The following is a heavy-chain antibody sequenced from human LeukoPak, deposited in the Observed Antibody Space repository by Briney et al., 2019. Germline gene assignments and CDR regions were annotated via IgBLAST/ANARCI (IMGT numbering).Heavy chain of an antibody. CDR2: ISGSGGST. CDR3: AKLAAKNIAAAGKD. J-gene: IGHJ4*02. V-gene: IGHV3-23*01. D-gene: IGHD6-13*01. Sequence: PGGSLRLSCAASGFTFSSYAMSWVRQAPGKGLGWVSAISGSGGSTYYADSVKGRFTISRDNSKNTLYLQMNSLRAEDTAVYYCAKLAAKNIAAAGKDWGQGTLVTVSS. CDR1: GFTFSSYA.